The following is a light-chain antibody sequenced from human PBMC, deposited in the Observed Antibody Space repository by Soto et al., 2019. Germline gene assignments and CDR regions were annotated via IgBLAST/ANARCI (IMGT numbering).Light chain of an antibody. CDR3: QQYNSYSGT. CDR1: QSISSW. J-gene: IGKJ1*01. V-gene: IGKV1-5*01. CDR2: DAS. Sequence: GDRVTITCRASQSISSWLAWYQQKPGKAPKLLIYDASSLESGVPSRFSGNRSGTEFTLTISSLQPDDFATYYCQQYNSYSGTFGQGTKV.